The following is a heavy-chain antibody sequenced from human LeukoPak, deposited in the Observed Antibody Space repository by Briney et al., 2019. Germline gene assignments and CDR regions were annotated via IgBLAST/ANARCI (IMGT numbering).Heavy chain of an antibody. D-gene: IGHD4-17*01. CDR1: GFTFSSYG. J-gene: IGHJ1*01. CDR3: ASDGDGDCVVY. Sequence: GRSLKLSCAAPGFTFSSYGMQRVPQAPGKGPEGVPVIWYDGSNKYYADSGKGRFTIPRDNSNNTLYLQMNSLRDEETAVYYCASDGDGDCVVYWGQGALVTVSS. V-gene: IGHV3-33*08. CDR2: IWYDGSNK.